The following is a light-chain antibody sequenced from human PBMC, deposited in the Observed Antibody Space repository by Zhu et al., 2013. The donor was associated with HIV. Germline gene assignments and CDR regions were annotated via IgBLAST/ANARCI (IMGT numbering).Light chain of an antibody. J-gene: IGKJ5*01. CDR2: AAS. CDR3: QQYKSYPIT. V-gene: IGKV1-6*01. Sequence: AIQMTQSPSSLSASVGDRVTITCRASQAIRDDLGWYQQKPGKAPKLLIYAASSLQSGVPSKFSGSGSGTDFTLTISSLQPEDFATYYCQQYKSYPITFGQGTRLEIK. CDR1: QAIRDD.